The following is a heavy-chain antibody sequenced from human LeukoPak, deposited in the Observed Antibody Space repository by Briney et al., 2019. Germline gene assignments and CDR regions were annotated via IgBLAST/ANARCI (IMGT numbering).Heavy chain of an antibody. D-gene: IGHD3-9*01. J-gene: IGHJ5*02. CDR1: DYSISSGYY. CDR2: IYHSGST. CDR3: ARLVPKYDILTGYYSCWFDP. Sequence: PSETLSLTCSVSDYSISSGYYWGWIRQPPGKGLEWIGSIYHSGSTYYNPSLKSRVTISVDTSKNQFSLKLSSVTAADTAVYYCARLVPKYDILTGYYSCWFDPWGQGTLVTVSS. V-gene: IGHV4-38-2*02.